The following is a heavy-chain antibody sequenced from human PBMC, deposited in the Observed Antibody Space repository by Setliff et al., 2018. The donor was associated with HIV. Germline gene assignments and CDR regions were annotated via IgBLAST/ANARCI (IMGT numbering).Heavy chain of an antibody. CDR1: GASISSYY. D-gene: IGHD3-9*01. Sequence: PSETLSLTCTVSGASISSYYWSWIRQPPGKGLEWIGYIYSSGSTNYNPSLKSRVTISVDTSKNQFSLKLSSVTAADTAVYYCARENIFFDSRIAYNWFDPWGQGTLVTVSS. CDR2: IYSSGST. J-gene: IGHJ5*02. V-gene: IGHV4-59*01. CDR3: ARENIFFDSRIAYNWFDP.